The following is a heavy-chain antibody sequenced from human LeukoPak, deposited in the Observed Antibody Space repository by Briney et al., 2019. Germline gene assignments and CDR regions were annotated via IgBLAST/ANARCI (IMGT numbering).Heavy chain of an antibody. Sequence: SVKVSCKASGGTFSSYAISWVRQAPGQGLEWMGGIIPIFGTANYARKFQGRVTITADESTSTAYMELSSLRSEDTAVYYCARDLVPAATHDAFDIWGQGTMVTVSS. D-gene: IGHD2-2*01. CDR1: GGTFSSYA. CDR2: IIPIFGTA. V-gene: IGHV1-69*13. CDR3: ARDLVPAATHDAFDI. J-gene: IGHJ3*02.